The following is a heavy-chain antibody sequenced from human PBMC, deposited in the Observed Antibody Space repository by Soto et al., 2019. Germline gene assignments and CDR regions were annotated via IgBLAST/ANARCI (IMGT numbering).Heavy chain of an antibody. V-gene: IGHV1-69*01. J-gene: IGHJ5*02. Sequence: QVQLVQSGAEVKKPGSSVKVSCKASGGPFSSYAISWVRQAPGQGLEWMGGIIPIFGTANYAQKFQGRVTLTWDEATSTAYVELRSLRSEGTAVYYCSRDPPIVGARRGRWFDPWGEGTLVTVSS. CDR2: IIPIFGTA. CDR1: GGPFSSYA. D-gene: IGHD1-26*01. CDR3: SRDPPIVGARRGRWFDP.